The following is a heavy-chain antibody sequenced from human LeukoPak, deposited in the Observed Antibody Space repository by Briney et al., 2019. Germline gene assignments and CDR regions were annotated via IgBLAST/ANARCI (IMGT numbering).Heavy chain of an antibody. CDR3: ATLTHIVVVPTSLHGAFDI. V-gene: IGHV4-38-2*01. J-gene: IGHJ3*02. CDR2: FYRGGST. CDR1: GYSISGGSY. D-gene: IGHD2-2*01. Sequence: SETLSLTCAVSGYSISGGSYWGWIRQPPGKGLEWIGSFYRGGSTYYNPSLKRRVTISVDTSNIQFSLKLSSVTAADTAVYYCATLTHIVVVPTSLHGAFDIWGQGTMVTVSS.